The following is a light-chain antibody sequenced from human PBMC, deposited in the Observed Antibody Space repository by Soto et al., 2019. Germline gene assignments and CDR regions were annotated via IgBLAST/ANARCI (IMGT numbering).Light chain of an antibody. J-gene: IGLJ1*01. V-gene: IGLV1-44*01. Sequence: QSVLTQPPSASGTPGQRVTISCSGSSSNIGSNTVNWYQQLPGTAPKLLIYTNNQRPSGVPDRFSGSKSGASASLAISGLQSEDEGDYYCAAWDDILNGRVFGTGTKLTVL. CDR1: SSNIGSNT. CDR3: AAWDDILNGRV. CDR2: TNN.